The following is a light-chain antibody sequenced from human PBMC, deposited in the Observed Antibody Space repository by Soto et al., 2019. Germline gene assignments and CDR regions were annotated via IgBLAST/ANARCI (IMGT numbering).Light chain of an antibody. CDR2: DAS. Sequence: DIQMTQSPSTLSASVGDRVTITCRASQTISSWLAWYQQKAGKAPQLLIYDASTLESGVPSRFSGRGSGTEFTLTISSLQHDDFATYYCQHYKAYPFTFGQGTNLEIK. J-gene: IGKJ2*01. V-gene: IGKV1-5*01. CDR1: QTISSW. CDR3: QHYKAYPFT.